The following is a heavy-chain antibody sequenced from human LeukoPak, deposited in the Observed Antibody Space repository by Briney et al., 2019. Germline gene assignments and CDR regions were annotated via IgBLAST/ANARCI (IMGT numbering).Heavy chain of an antibody. V-gene: IGHV4-39*01. CDR1: GGSISSTTYY. CDR2: VYYSGST. J-gene: IGHJ1*01. D-gene: IGHD1-1*01. CDR3: ARLPRGTQPPDYCQN. Sequence: SETLSLTCSVSGGSISSTTYYWGWIRQPPGKGLEWIGSVYYSGSTSDNPSLKSRVTIFVDTSKNQFSLKLSSVTAADTAVYFCARLPRGTQPPDYCQNWGQGTLVTVSS.